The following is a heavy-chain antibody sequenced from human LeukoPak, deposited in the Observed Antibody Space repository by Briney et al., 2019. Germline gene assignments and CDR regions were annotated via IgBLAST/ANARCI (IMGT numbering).Heavy chain of an antibody. Sequence: PGGSLRLSCAASGFTFSSYAMSWVRQAPGKGLEWVSAISGSGGSTYYADSVKGRFTISRDNSKNTLYLQMNSLRAEDTAVYYCAKDLRAGYCSGCSCYSTPFYYWGQGTLVTVSS. CDR3: AKDLRAGYCSGCSCYSTPFYY. CDR2: ISGSGGST. CDR1: GFTFSSYA. D-gene: IGHD2-15*01. V-gene: IGHV3-23*01. J-gene: IGHJ4*02.